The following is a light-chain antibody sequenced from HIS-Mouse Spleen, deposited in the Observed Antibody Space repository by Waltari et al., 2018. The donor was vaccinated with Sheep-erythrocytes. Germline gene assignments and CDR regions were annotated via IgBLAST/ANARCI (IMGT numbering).Light chain of an antibody. J-gene: IGLJ3*02. CDR1: KLGDKY. CDR3: YSTDSSGNHWV. CDR2: QDS. Sequence: SYELTQPPSVSVSPGQTASITCSGDKLGDKYACWYQQKPGQSPVLVIYQDSKRPSGSPGRFSGSNSGNTATLTISGAQVEDDADYYCYSTDSSGNHWVFGGGTKLTVL. V-gene: IGLV3-1*01.